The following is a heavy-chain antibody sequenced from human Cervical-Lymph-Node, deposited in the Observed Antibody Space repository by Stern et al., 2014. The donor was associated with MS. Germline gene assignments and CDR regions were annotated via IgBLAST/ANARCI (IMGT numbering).Heavy chain of an antibody. D-gene: IGHD3-10*01. J-gene: IGHJ4*02. CDR2: INPSGGST. V-gene: IGHV1-46*01. CDR1: GYTFTSYY. Sequence: QLVQSGAEVKKPGASVKVSCKASGYTFTSYYMHWVRQAPGQGLEWMGIINPSGGSTSYAQKFQGRVTMTRGTYTSTVYMELKNLRSEDTAVYYCAKDRYGSGSYYTNYFDYWGQGTLVTVSS. CDR3: AKDRYGSGSYYTNYFDY.